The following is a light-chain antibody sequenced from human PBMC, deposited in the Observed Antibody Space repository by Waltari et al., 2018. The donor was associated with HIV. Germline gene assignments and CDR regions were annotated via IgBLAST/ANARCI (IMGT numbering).Light chain of an antibody. V-gene: IGKV3-15*01. Sequence: QPPLTLLVPSGARSTLSCTASQNIGNTLAWYQHNPGQAPRPLLYVASTRETGIPARFSGGGSATEFTLTIASLQPADFAFYYCQQANACPYTFGRGTKVVI. CDR3: QQANACPYT. CDR1: QNIGNT. CDR2: VAS. J-gene: IGKJ2*01.